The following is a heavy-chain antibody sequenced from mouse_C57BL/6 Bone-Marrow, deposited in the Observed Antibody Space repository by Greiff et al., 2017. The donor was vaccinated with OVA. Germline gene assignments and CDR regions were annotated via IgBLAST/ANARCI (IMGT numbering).Heavy chain of an antibody. CDR2: IYPGSGST. CDR3: ARVRVTTGYYWGG. Sequence: QVQLQQPGAELVKPGASVKLSCKASGYTFTSYWITWVKQRPGQGLAWIGDIYPGSGSTNYNEKFKSKATLTVDTSSSTAYMQLSSLTSEDSAVYYCARVRVTTGYYWGGWGQGITHTVS. J-gene: IGHJ2*01. CDR1: GYTFTSYW. D-gene: IGHD2-2*01. V-gene: IGHV1-55*01.